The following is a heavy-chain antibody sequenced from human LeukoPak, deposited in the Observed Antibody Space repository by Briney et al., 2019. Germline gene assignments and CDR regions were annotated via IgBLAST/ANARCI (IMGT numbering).Heavy chain of an antibody. CDR3: ARDKGSSWPNDAFDI. J-gene: IGHJ3*02. CDR1: GGSISRYF. CDR2: ISYSGST. D-gene: IGHD6-13*01. Sequence: PSETLSLTCSVSGGSISRYFWSWIRQPPGKGLEWIGYISYSGSTNYNPSLKSRVTISVDTSKNQFSLKLSSVTAADTAVYYCARDKGSSWPNDAFDIWGQGTKVTVSS. V-gene: IGHV4-59*01.